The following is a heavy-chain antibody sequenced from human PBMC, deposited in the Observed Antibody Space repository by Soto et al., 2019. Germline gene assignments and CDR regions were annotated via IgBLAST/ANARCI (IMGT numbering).Heavy chain of an antibody. CDR3: ARAGYSTSRLGLLGTGAHGVEIDY. V-gene: IGHV1-18*01. D-gene: IGHD6-13*01. J-gene: IGHJ4*02. CDR1: GYTFISYG. Sequence: QLQLVQSGTEVKKPGATVRVSCKASGYTFISYGISWLRQAPGQGLEWMGWISTYNVNTNYAQKFQGRVTMATDTSTSTAHMELRSLRPDDTAVYYCARAGYSTSRLGLLGTGAHGVEIDYWGQGTQVTVSS. CDR2: ISTYNVNT.